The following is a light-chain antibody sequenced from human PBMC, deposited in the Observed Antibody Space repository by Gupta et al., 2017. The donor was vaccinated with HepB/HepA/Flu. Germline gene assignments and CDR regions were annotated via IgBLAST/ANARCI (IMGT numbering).Light chain of an antibody. Sequence: SSELTQDPAVSVDLGQTVRITCQGDSLRSSYASWYQQKPGQAPVLVIYGKNNRPSGIPDRFSGSTSGNTASLAITGAQAEDEADYYCHSRDSSGVRVFGGGTKLTVL. CDR3: HSRDSSGVRV. CDR2: GKN. J-gene: IGLJ3*02. V-gene: IGLV3-19*01. CDR1: SLRSSY.